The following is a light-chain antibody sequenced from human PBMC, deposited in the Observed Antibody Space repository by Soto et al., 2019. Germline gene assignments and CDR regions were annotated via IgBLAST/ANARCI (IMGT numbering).Light chain of an antibody. J-gene: IGKJ2*01. Sequence: DIQMTQSPSSLSASVGVRVTITCRAAQTISNYLNWYQHKPGKAPKLLIYAASNLDRGVPARFSGSGSGTDFTLTISGLQPEDFATYFCQQSYSIPIFTFGQGTKVDIK. CDR2: AAS. CDR1: QTISNY. CDR3: QQSYSIPIFT. V-gene: IGKV1-39*01.